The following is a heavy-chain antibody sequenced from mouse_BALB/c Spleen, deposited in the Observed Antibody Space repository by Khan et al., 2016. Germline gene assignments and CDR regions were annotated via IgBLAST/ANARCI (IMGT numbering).Heavy chain of an antibody. D-gene: IGHD1-2*01. V-gene: IGHV3-2*02. Sequence: EVQLQESGPGLVKPSQSLSLTCTVTGYSITSGYGWNWIRQFPGNKLEWMGYISNSGSTTYNPSLKSRISTTRDTSKNQFFLQLNSVTTEDTAKYDCARTARIKYWGQGTTLTVSS. CDR1: GYSITSGYG. CDR2: ISNSGST. J-gene: IGHJ2*01. CDR3: ARTARIKY.